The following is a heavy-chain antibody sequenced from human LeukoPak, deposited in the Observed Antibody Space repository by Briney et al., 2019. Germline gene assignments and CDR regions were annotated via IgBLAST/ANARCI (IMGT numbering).Heavy chain of an antibody. J-gene: IGHJ4*02. Sequence: SVKVSCKASGGTFSSYAIGWVRQAPGQGLEWMGRIIPILGIANYAQKFQGRVTITADKSTSTAYMELSSLRSGDTAVYYCARAVGDYDFWSGYWYWGQGTLVTVSS. CDR3: ARAVGDYDFWSGYWY. D-gene: IGHD3-3*01. CDR2: IIPILGIA. CDR1: GGTFSSYA. V-gene: IGHV1-69*04.